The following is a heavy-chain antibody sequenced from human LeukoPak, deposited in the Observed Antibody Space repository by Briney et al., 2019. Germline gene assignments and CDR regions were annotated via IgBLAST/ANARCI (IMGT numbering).Heavy chain of an antibody. Sequence: PSETPSLTCTVSGGSISSYYWSWIRQPPGKGLEWIGYIYYSGSTNYNPSLKSRVTISVDTSKNQFSLKLSSVTAADTAVYYCARVASQSGSFDYWGQGTLVTVSS. CDR1: GGSISSYY. J-gene: IGHJ4*02. CDR2: IYYSGST. CDR3: ARVASQSGSFDY. D-gene: IGHD1-26*01. V-gene: IGHV4-59*01.